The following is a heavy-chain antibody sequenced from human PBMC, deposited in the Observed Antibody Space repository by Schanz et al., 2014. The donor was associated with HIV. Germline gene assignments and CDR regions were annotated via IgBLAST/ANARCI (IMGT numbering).Heavy chain of an antibody. D-gene: IGHD3-16*01. CDR3: ARALGRFRLYHLDY. CDR2: ISYDGTNK. Sequence: QVQLVESGGGVVQPGRSLRLSCVASGFNFNSYGMHWVRQAPGKGLEWVAVISYDGTNKKFADSVKGRFTISRDNSKNTLFLQMNSLRAEDTAVYYCARALGRFRLYHLDYWGQGTLVTVSS. J-gene: IGHJ4*02. V-gene: IGHV3-30*03. CDR1: GFNFNSYG.